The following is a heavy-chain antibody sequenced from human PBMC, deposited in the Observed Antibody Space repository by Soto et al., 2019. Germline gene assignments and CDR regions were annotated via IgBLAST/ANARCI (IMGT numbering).Heavy chain of an antibody. V-gene: IGHV1-18*01. CDR3: AKTYYDSSGYYYEEYYFDY. CDR1: GYTFTSYG. Sequence: ASVKVSCKVSGYTFTSYGISWVRQAPGQGLEWMGWISAYNGNTNYAQKLQGRVTMTTDTSTSTAYMELRSLRSDDTAVYYCAKTYYDSSGYYYEEYYFDYWGQGTLVTVSS. D-gene: IGHD3-22*01. J-gene: IGHJ4*02. CDR2: ISAYNGNT.